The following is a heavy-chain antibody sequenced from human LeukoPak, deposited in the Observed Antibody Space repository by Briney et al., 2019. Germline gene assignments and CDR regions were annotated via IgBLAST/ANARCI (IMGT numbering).Heavy chain of an antibody. CDR2: ISGSGGST. Sequence: GGSLRLSCAASGFTFSSYAMIWVRQAPGKGLEWVSAISGSGGSTYYADSVKGRFTVSRDNSKNTLYLQMESLRVEDTAVYYCQALHCYWGHGTLVTVSS. V-gene: IGHV3-23*01. CDR3: QALHCY. CDR1: GFTFSSYA. J-gene: IGHJ4*01.